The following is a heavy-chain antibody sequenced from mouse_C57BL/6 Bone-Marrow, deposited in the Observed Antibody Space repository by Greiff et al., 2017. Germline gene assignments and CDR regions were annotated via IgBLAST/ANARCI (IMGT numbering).Heavy chain of an antibody. V-gene: IGHV1-50*01. CDR2: IDPSDSYT. CDR1: GYTFTSYW. J-gene: IGHJ2*01. D-gene: IGHD6-1*01. Sequence: VKLQQPGAELVKPGASVKLSCKASGYTFTSYWMQWVKQRPGQGLEWIGEIDPSDSYTNYNQKFKGKATLTVDTSSSTAYMQLSSLTSEDSAVYYCARTLILYYFDYWGQGTTLTVSS. CDR3: ARTLILYYFDY.